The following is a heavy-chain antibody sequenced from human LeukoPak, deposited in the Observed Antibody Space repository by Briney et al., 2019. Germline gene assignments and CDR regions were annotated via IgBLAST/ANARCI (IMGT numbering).Heavy chain of an antibody. CDR3: ARAVAARHRTIGY. CDR2: MNPNSGNT. V-gene: IGHV1-8*01. J-gene: IGHJ4*02. CDR1: GYTFTSYD. Sequence: GASVKVSCKASGYTFTSYDINWVRQATGQGLEWMGWMNPNSGNTGYAQKFQGRVTMTRNTSISTAYMGLSSLRSEDTAVYYCARAVAARHRTIGYWGQGTLVTVSS. D-gene: IGHD6-6*01.